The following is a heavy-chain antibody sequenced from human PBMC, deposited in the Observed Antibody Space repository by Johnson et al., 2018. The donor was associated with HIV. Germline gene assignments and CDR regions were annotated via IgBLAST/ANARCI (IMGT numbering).Heavy chain of an antibody. J-gene: IGHJ3*02. CDR3: AKDPTIEASRLTGDFGAFDI. D-gene: IGHD7-27*01. CDR1: GFSFDDYG. V-gene: IGHV3-20*04. CDR2: INWNGVSI. Sequence: VQLVESGGGVVRPGGSLRLSCEGSGFSFDDYGMSWVRQAPGQGLDWVAGINWNGVSINYVDSVKGRFSISSDNVKNSLYLQMDSLRDEDTAFYYCAKDPTIEASRLTGDFGAFDIWGQGTMVTVSS.